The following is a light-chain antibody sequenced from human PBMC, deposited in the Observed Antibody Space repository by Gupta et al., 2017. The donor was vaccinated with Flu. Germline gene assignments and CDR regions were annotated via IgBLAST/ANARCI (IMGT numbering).Light chain of an antibody. CDR2: LNSDGSH. Sequence: VKPTCTLSSGHSSYAIAWHQQQPEKGPRYLMKLNSDGSHSKGDGIPDRFSGSSSGAERYLTISSLQSEDEADYYCQTWGTGFWVFGGGTKLTVL. CDR3: QTWGTGFWV. V-gene: IGLV4-69*01. J-gene: IGLJ3*02. CDR1: SGHSSYA.